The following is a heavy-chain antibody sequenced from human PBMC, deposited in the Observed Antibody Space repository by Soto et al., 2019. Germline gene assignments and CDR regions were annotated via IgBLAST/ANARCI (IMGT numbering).Heavy chain of an antibody. CDR3: ARDHTAKLELRGWFDP. V-gene: IGHV1-18*01. CDR2: ISAYNGNT. CDR1: GYTFTSYG. Sequence: ASVKVSCKASGYTFTSYGISWVRQAPGQGLGWMGWISAYNGNTNYAQKLQGRVTMTTDTSTSTAYMELRSLRSDDTAVYYCARDHTAKLELRGWFDPWGQGTLVTVSS. D-gene: IGHD1-7*01. J-gene: IGHJ5*02.